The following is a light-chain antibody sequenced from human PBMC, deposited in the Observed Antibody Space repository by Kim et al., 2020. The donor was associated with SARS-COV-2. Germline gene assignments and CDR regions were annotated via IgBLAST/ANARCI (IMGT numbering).Light chain of an antibody. CDR2: DVN. V-gene: IGLV2-14*03. CDR1: ISDIGYSNY. CDR3: SSYTETSTHVL. J-gene: IGLJ2*01. Sequence: QSALTQPASVSGSPGQSIAISCTGTISDIGYSNYVSWYQHHPGKVPKLILYDVNKRPSGVSERFSGSKSGNTASLTISGLQGEDEADYYCSSYTETSTHVLFGGGTQLTVL.